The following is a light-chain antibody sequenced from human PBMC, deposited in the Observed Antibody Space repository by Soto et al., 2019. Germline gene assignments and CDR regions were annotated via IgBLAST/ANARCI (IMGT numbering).Light chain of an antibody. Sequence: AIRMTQSPSSLSASTGDRVTITCRASQGISSYLAWYQQKPGKAPKLLIYAASTLQSGVPSRFSGSGSGTDFTLTISCLQPEDFATYYCQQYYSYPRALTFGGGTKVDIK. CDR2: AAS. J-gene: IGKJ4*01. CDR1: QGISSY. CDR3: QQYYSYPRALT. V-gene: IGKV1-8*01.